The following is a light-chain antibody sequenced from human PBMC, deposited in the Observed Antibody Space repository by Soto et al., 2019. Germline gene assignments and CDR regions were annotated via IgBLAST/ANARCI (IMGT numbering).Light chain of an antibody. CDR2: VNSDGSH. Sequence: QPVLTQSPSASASLGASVKLTCTLSSGHSSYAIAWHQQQPEKGPRYLMRVNSDGSHSKGDGIPERFSGSSSGAERYLTISSLQSEDEADYYCQTWGVFGGGTKVTVL. V-gene: IGLV4-69*01. J-gene: IGLJ2*01. CDR3: QTWGV. CDR1: SGHSSYA.